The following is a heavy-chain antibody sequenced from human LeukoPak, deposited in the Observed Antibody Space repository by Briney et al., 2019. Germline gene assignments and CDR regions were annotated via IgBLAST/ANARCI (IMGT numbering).Heavy chain of an antibody. Sequence: GVSLRLSCAASGFTFSSYAMSWVRQAPGKGLEWVSSISGGAVTYYADSVKGRFTISRDNSKNTVYLQMNSLRAEDTAVYYCAKEPRVATIEIFDYWGQGTLVTVSS. J-gene: IGHJ4*02. CDR1: GFTFSSYA. D-gene: IGHD5-12*01. CDR3: AKEPRVATIEIFDY. CDR2: ISGGAVT. V-gene: IGHV3-23*01.